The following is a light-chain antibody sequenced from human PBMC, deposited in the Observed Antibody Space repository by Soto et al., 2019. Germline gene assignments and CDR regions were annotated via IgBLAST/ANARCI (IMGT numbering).Light chain of an antibody. CDR3: GSWDSSLSAYV. V-gene: IGLV1-51*01. CDR1: SSNIGGNS. CDR2: DDD. J-gene: IGLJ1*01. Sequence: QPVLTQPRSVSEAPGQRVTISCSGSSSNIGGNSVSWYQQLPGTAPKLLIYDDDKRPSGIPDRFSGSKSGTSATLGITGFQTGDEADYYCGSWDSSLSAYVFGTGTKVTVL.